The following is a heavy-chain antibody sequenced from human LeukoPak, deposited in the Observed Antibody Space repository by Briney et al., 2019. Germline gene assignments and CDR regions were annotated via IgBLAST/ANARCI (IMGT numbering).Heavy chain of an antibody. CDR1: GYTFTSYA. V-gene: IGHV1-3*04. D-gene: IGHD6-19*01. CDR2: INTGNGNT. CDR3: ARDGPVAGTDY. J-gene: IGHJ4*02. Sequence: ASVKVSCKASGYTFTSYAMHWVRQAPGQRLECMGWINTGNGNTKYSQKFQGRVTITRDTSASTAYMDLSSLRSEDTAVYYCARDGPVAGTDYWGQGTLVTVSS.